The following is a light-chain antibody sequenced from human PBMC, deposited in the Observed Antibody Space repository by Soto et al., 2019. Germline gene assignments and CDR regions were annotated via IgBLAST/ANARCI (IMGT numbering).Light chain of an antibody. J-gene: IGLJ3*02. V-gene: IGLV2-14*01. CDR2: EVS. Sequence: QSVLTQPASGSGSPGQSITISCTGTSSDVGGYNYVSWYQQHPGKAPKLMIYEVSNRPSGVSDRFSGSRSGNTASLTISGLQAEDESDYYCISSTSSSTWVFGGGTKVTVL. CDR1: SSDVGGYNY. CDR3: ISSTSSSTWV.